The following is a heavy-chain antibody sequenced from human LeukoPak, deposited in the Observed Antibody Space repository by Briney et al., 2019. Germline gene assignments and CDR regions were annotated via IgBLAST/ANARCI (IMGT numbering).Heavy chain of an antibody. V-gene: IGHV3-15*01. CDR2: IKSKTDGGTT. J-gene: IGHJ4*02. CDR3: STNGATTASQGCDY. CDR1: GFTFSNAW. Sequence: GGSLRLSCAASGFTFSNAWMSWVRQAPGKGLEWVGRIKSKTDGGTTDYAAPVKGRFTISRDDSKNTLYLQMNSLKTEDTAVDYCSTNGATTASQGCDYWGQGTLVTVSS. D-gene: IGHD1-26*01.